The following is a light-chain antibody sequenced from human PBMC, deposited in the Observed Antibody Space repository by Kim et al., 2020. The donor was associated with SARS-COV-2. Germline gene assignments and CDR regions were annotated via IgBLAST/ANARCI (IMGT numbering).Light chain of an antibody. V-gene: IGKV1-39*01. CDR1: KSLSSY. J-gene: IGKJ2*01. Sequence: ASEGDRVHICGRASKSLSSYLNRYQKNPGKAPQLLIYAASSLQSGVPSRFSSSGSGTHFTLSISSLQPEDFATYYCQQSYTTGYTFGQGTKLEI. CDR2: AAS. CDR3: QQSYTTGYT.